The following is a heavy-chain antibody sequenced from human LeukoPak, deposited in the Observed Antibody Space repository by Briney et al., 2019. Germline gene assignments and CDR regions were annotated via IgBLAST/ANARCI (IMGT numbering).Heavy chain of an antibody. V-gene: IGHV1-18*01. CDR1: AYTFTSYD. D-gene: IGHD1-26*01. J-gene: IGHJ6*02. CDR2: ISTYNGNT. CDR3: ARASSGTYYSYYGMDV. Sequence: ASVKVSCKASAYTFTSYDISWVRQAPGQGLEWMGWISTYNGNTNYAQKLQGRVTMTTDTSTITAYMELRSLRSDDTAVYYCARASSGTYYSYYGMDVWGQGTTVTVSS.